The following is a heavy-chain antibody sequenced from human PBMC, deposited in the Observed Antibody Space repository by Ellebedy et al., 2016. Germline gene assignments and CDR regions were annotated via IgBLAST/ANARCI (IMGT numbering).Heavy chain of an antibody. D-gene: IGHD2-2*01. V-gene: IGHV3-48*04. Sequence: GESLKISXAASGFTFSSYSMNWVRQAPGKGLEWVSYISSSSSTIYYADSVKGRFTISRDNAKNSLYLQMNSLRAEDTALYYCAKDRVGAFDIWGQGTMVTVSS. J-gene: IGHJ3*02. CDR3: AKDRVGAFDI. CDR1: GFTFSSYS. CDR2: ISSSSSTI.